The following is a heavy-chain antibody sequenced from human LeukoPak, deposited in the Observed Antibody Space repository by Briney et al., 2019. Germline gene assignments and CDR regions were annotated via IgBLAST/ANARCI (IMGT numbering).Heavy chain of an antibody. CDR2: ISGSGGST. V-gene: IGHV3-23*01. J-gene: IGHJ4*02. CDR3: ARDRHSTSWLVEY. CDR1: GFTFSSYA. Sequence: GGSLRLSCAASGFTFSSYAMTWVRQAPGKGLEWVSLISGSGGSTYYADSVKGRFTISRDNSKNMLYLQMNSLRVEDTAVYYCARDRHSTSWLVEYWGQGTLVTVSS. D-gene: IGHD6-13*01.